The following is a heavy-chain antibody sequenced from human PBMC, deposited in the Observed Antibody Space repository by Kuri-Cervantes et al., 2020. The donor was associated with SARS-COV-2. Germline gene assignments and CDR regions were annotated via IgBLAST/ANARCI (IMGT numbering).Heavy chain of an antibody. Sequence: GGSLRLPCAASGCPFSDYYMSWIRQAPGKGLEWVSYISSSGSTIYYADSVKGRFTISRDNAKNSLYLQMNSLRAEDTAVYYCAKDVNPVVTLYFQHWGQGTLVTVSS. J-gene: IGHJ1*01. CDR2: ISSSGSTI. CDR3: AKDVNPVVTLYFQH. CDR1: GCPFSDYY. D-gene: IGHD4-23*01. V-gene: IGHV3-11*01.